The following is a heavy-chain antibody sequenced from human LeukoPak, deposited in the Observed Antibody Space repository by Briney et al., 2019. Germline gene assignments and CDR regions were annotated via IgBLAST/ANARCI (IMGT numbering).Heavy chain of an antibody. CDR3: AREQYSSSWYDPYYYYYMDV. D-gene: IGHD6-13*01. CDR1: GYTFTSYG. Sequence: ASVKVSCKASGYTFTSYGISWVRQAPGQGLEWMGWISAYNGNTNYAQKLQGRVTMTTDTSTSTAYMELRSLRSDDTAVYYCAREQYSSSWYDPYYYYYMDVWGKGTTVTVSS. V-gene: IGHV1-18*01. CDR2: ISAYNGNT. J-gene: IGHJ6*03.